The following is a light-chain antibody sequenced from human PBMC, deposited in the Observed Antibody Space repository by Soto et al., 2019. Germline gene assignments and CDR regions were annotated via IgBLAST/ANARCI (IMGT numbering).Light chain of an antibody. CDR2: SNN. J-gene: IGLJ2*01. CDR1: SSKIGSNT. CDR3: AAWDDSLNAVV. V-gene: IGLV1-44*01. Sequence: QSVLTQPPSASGTPGQRVTISCSGSSSKIGSNTVNWYQQLPGTAPKLLIYSNNQRPSGVPDRFSGSKSGTSASLAISGLQSEDGADYYCAAWDDSLNAVVFGGGTKLTVL.